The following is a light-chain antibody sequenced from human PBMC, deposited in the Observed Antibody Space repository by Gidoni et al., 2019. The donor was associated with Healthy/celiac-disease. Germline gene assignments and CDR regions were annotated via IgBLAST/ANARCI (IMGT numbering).Light chain of an antibody. CDR1: QSVLYSSNNKNY. CDR2: WAS. V-gene: IGKV4-1*01. Sequence: DILITQSPDSLSVSLGERDTINCKSSQSVLYSSNNKNYLAWYQQKPGQPPKLLIYWASTRESGVPDRFSGSGSGTDFTLTISSLQAEDVAVYYCQQYYSTPWTFGQGTKVEIK. J-gene: IGKJ1*01. CDR3: QQYYSTPWT.